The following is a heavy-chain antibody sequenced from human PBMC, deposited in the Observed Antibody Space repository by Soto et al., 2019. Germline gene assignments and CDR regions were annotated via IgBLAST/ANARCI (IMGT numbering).Heavy chain of an antibody. CDR2: INAGNGNT. V-gene: IGHV1-3*01. Sequence: QVQLVQSGAEVKKPGASVKVSCKASGYTFTSYAMHWVRQAPGQRLEWMGWINAGNGNTKYSQKFQGRVTITRDTSASTGYMELSSLRSEDTAVYYCASGYDFWSGGAYMDVWGKGTTVTVSS. D-gene: IGHD3-3*01. CDR1: GYTFTSYA. CDR3: ASGYDFWSGGAYMDV. J-gene: IGHJ6*03.